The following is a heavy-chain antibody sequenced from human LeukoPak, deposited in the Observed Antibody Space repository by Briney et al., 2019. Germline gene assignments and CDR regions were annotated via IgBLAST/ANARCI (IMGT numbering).Heavy chain of an antibody. J-gene: IGHJ6*03. V-gene: IGHV3-30*04. CDR2: VSYDATKT. D-gene: IGHD2-8*01. CDR1: GFTFTNYA. Sequence: GGSLRLSCTASGFTFTNYAINWVRQGPGKGLEWVALVSYDATKTFYADSVKGRFTISRDNSKNTLYLQMNSLRAEDTAVYYCAKDGVGHNMLSKVLNYYYYMDVWGKGTTVTVSS. CDR3: AKDGVGHNMLSKVLNYYYYMDV.